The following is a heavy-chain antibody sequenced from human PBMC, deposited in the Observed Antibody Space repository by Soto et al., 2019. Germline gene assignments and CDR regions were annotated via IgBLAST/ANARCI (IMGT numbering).Heavy chain of an antibody. Sequence: ASVKVSCKASGYTFTSYAMHWVRQAPGQRLEWMGWINAGNGNTKYSQKFQGRVTITRDTSASTAYMELSSLRSEDTAVYYCAGEIAVAGTGAFDIWGQGTMVTVSS. V-gene: IGHV1-3*01. CDR2: INAGNGNT. D-gene: IGHD6-19*01. J-gene: IGHJ3*02. CDR3: AGEIAVAGTGAFDI. CDR1: GYTFTSYA.